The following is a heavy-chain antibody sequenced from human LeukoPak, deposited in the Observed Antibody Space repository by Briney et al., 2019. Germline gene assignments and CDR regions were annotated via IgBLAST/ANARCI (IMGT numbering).Heavy chain of an antibody. CDR2: IYHSGST. Sequence: SETLSLTCSFSGYSISSGYYWGWIRQPPGQGLEWIGNIYHSGSTYYNPSLKSRVTISVDTSKNQFSLKLSSVTAADTAVYYCARVTAYFDYWGQGTLVTVSS. J-gene: IGHJ4*02. CDR1: GYSISSGYY. CDR3: ARVTAYFDY. D-gene: IGHD6-25*01. V-gene: IGHV4-38-2*02.